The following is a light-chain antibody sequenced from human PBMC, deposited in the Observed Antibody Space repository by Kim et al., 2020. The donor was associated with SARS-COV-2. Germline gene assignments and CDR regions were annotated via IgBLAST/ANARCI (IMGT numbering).Light chain of an antibody. J-gene: IGLJ2*01. CDR3: QTWGTGIHVV. V-gene: IGLV4-69*01. CDR2: LNSDGSH. CDR1: SGHSSYA. Sequence: VKLTCNLSSGHSSYAIAWHQQQPEKGSRYLMKLNSDGSHSKGDGIPDRFSGSSSGAERYLTISSLQSEDEADYYCQTWGTGIHVVFGGGTQLTVL.